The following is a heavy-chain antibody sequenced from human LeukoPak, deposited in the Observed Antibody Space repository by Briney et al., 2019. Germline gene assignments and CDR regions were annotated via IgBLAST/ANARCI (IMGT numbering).Heavy chain of an antibody. V-gene: IGHV4-30-4*01. CDR1: GGSISSGDYY. D-gene: IGHD6-13*01. CDR2: IYYSGST. Sequence: PSETLSLTCTVSGGSISSGDYYWSRIRQPPGKGLEWIGYIYYSGSTYYNPSLKSRVTISVDTSKNQFSLKLSSVTAADTAVYYCAREDSSSWYRFFDYWGQGTLVTVSS. CDR3: AREDSSSWYRFFDY. J-gene: IGHJ4*02.